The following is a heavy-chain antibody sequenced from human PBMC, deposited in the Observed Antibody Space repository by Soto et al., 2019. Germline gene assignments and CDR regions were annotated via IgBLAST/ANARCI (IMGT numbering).Heavy chain of an antibody. V-gene: IGHV4-31*03. D-gene: IGHD4-4*01. J-gene: IGHJ6*02. CDR3: ARDAALGNYGYYYYGMDV. Sequence: SETLSLTCTVSGGSISSGGYYWSWIRQHPGKGLEWIGYIYYSGSTYYNPPLKSRVTISVDTSKNQFSLKLSSVTAADTAVYYCARDAALGNYGYYYYGMDVWGQGTTVTVSS. CDR2: IYYSGST. CDR1: GGSISSGGYY.